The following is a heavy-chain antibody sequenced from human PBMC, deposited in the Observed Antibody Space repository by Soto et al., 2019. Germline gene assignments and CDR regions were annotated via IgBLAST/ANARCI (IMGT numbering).Heavy chain of an antibody. CDR1: GVTVSSDAYY. D-gene: IGHD3-16*02. CDR3: ARYRFSGNKWSKFDY. V-gene: IGHV4-31*03. CDR2: IYHTGST. Sequence: SETLSLTCTVSGVTVSSDAYYWSWIRQHPGKGMEWIGNIYHTGSTYYSPSLKSRVAMSLDTSKNQFSLTLTSVTAADTAVYYCARYRFSGNKWSKFDYWGQGTLVTVSS. J-gene: IGHJ4*02.